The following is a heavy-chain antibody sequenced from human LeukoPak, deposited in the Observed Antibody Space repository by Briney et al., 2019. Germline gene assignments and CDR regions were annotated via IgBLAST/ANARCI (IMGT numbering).Heavy chain of an antibody. J-gene: IGHJ3*02. Sequence: SETLSLTCTVSGDSINNYYWNWVRQPPGKGLEWIGYGHYTGSTFKNPSLNSRVAFTVDTPTNQFSLILSSVTAADTAVYYCARWGEHSALQIHAFDIWGRGTVVTVSS. D-gene: IGHD3-10*01. V-gene: IGHV4-59*08. CDR2: GHYTGST. CDR1: GDSINNYY. CDR3: ARWGEHSALQIHAFDI.